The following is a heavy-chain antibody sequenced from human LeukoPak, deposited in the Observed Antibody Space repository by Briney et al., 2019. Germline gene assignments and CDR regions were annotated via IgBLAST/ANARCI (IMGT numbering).Heavy chain of an antibody. CDR3: EGVRGVRGFYFDY. J-gene: IGHJ4*02. CDR1: GFTFSSYA. Sequence: SGRSLRLSCAASGFTFSSYAMHWVRQAPGKWLEWVAVISYDGSNKYYADSVKGRFTISRDNSKNTLYLQMNSLRAEDTAVYYCEGVRGVRGFYFDYWGQGTLVTVSS. V-gene: IGHV3-30*04. CDR2: ISYDGSNK. D-gene: IGHD3-10*01.